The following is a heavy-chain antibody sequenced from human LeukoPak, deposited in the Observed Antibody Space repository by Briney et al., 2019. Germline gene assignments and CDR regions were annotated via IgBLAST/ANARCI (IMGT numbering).Heavy chain of an antibody. CDR2: INHSGST. V-gene: IGHV4-34*01. J-gene: IGHJ4*02. CDR3: ARGPDSYLLPPDY. D-gene: IGHD2-21*01. CDR1: GGSFSGYY. Sequence: SETLSLTCAVYGGSFSGYYWGWIRQPPGKGLEWIGEINHSGSTNYNPSLKSRVTISVDTSKNQFSLKLSSVTAADTAVYYCARGPDSYLLPPDYWGQGTLVTVSS.